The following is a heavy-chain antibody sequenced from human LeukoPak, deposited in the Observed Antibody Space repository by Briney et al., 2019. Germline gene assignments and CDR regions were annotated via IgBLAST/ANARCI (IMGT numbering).Heavy chain of an antibody. CDR3: ARGLGYGSGPVDH. CDR2: IYSDGTT. Sequence: PGGSLRLSCAASGFTVSTNYMTSVPQAPGKGLEWVSVIYSDGTTYYADSVKGRFTISKDNSKNTVYLQMNSLRAEDTAVYYCARGLGYGSGPVDHWGQGTLVTLSS. CDR1: GFTVSTNY. J-gene: IGHJ4*02. D-gene: IGHD3-10*01. V-gene: IGHV3-53*01.